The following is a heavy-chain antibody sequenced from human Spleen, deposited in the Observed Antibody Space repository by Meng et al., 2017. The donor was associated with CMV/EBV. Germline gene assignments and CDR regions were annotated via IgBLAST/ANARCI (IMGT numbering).Heavy chain of an antibody. D-gene: IGHD3-22*01. J-gene: IGHJ4*02. V-gene: IGHV3-7*01. CDR2: IKQDGSEK. CDR1: GFTFSTYW. Sequence: GESLKISCAASGFTFSTYWMSWVRQAPGKGLEWVANIKQDGSEKYFVDSVKGRFTISRDNVKNSLYLQMNSLRAEDTAVYYCARDGSTGYYYFDSWGQGTLVTVSS. CDR3: ARDGSTGYYYFDS.